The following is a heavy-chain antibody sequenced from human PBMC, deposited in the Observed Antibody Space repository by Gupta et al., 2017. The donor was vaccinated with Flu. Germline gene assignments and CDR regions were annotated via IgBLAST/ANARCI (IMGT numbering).Heavy chain of an antibody. V-gene: IGHV3-33*01. CDR2: IFYDESEE. CDR1: GFTFRSFG. Sequence: QVQLVESGGGVVQPGGSLRLSCAASGFTFRSFGMNWVGQAPGKGLEWVAVIFYDESEEYYADSVKGRLTISRDNSKNMVYLQMNSLRAEDTAVYYCVRELPDNSGWPPRWGHFDYWGQGTLVTVSS. J-gene: IGHJ4*02. D-gene: IGHD3-22*01. CDR3: VRELPDNSGWPPRWGHFDY.